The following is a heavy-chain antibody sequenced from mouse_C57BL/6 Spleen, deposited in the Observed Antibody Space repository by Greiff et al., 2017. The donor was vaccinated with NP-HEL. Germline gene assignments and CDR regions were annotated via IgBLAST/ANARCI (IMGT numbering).Heavy chain of an antibody. CDR3: ARRKAYYSNYDAMDY. Sequence: VQLQQSGPVLVKPGASVKMSCKASGYTFTDYYMNWVKQSHGKSLEWIGVINPYNGGTSYNQKFKGKATLTVDKSSSTAYMELNSLTSEDSAVYYCARRKAYYSNYDAMDYWGQGTSVTVSS. CDR2: INPYNGGT. J-gene: IGHJ4*01. CDR1: GYTFTDYY. V-gene: IGHV1-19*01. D-gene: IGHD2-5*01.